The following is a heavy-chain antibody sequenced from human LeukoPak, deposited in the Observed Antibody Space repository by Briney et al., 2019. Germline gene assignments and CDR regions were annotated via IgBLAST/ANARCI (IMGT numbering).Heavy chain of an antibody. D-gene: IGHD1-26*01. CDR1: GFTVSAYA. J-gene: IGHJ4*02. CDR2: ISGSGAST. V-gene: IGHV3-23*01. Sequence: GGSLRLSCAASGFTVSAYAMAWDRQAPGKGLEWISGISGSGASTYYADSVTGRFTISRDNSRNTPYLQMNSLRGDDTAVYYCAKDVGKWESLHFFDYWGQGTLVTVSS. CDR3: AKDVGKWESLHFFDY.